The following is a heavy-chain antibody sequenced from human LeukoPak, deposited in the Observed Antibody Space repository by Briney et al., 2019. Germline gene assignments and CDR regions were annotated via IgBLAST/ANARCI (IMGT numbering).Heavy chain of an antibody. CDR1: GFTFRSYW. V-gene: IGHV3-74*01. Sequence: PGGSLRLSCAASGFTFRSYWMHWAHQVPGKGLVWVSRISPDGRSTNYADSVKGRFTISRDNAKNTLYLQMNSLTGEDTALYYCARGASSGYRIDYWGQGTLVTVSS. CDR2: ISPDGRST. D-gene: IGHD3-10*01. CDR3: ARGASSGYRIDY. J-gene: IGHJ4*02.